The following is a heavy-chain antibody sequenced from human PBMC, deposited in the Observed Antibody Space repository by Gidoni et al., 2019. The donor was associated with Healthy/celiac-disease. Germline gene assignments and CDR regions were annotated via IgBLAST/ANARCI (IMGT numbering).Heavy chain of an antibody. V-gene: IGHV3-33*01. Sequence: QVQLVESGGGVVQPGRSLRLSCAASGFTFSSYGMHWVRQAPGKGLEGVAVIWYDGSNKYYADSVKGRFTISRDNSKNTLYLQMNSLRAEDTAVYYCARGGGEGWLVRNYYYYGMDVWGQGTTVTVSS. CDR1: GFTFSSYG. CDR2: IWYDGSNK. D-gene: IGHD6-19*01. J-gene: IGHJ6*02. CDR3: ARGGGEGWLVRNYYYYGMDV.